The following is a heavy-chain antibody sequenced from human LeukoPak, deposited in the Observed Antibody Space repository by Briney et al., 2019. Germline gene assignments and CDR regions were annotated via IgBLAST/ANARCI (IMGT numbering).Heavy chain of an antibody. CDR1: GFTVSSNY. V-gene: IGHV3-53*01. Sequence: PGGSLRLSCAASGFTVSSNYMSWVRQAPGKRLEWVSVIYSGGSTYYADSVKGRFTISRDNSKSTLYLQMNSLRAEDTAVYYCARVEEGHFDYWGQGTLVTVSS. CDR3: ARVEEGHFDY. CDR2: IYSGGST. J-gene: IGHJ4*02.